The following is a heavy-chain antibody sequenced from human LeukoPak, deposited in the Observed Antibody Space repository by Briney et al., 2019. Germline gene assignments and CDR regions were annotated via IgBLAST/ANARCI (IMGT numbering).Heavy chain of an antibody. CDR2: IYYSGST. CDR1: GGPISSYY. D-gene: IGHD3-10*01. Sequence: SETLSLTCTVSGGPISSYYWSWIRQPPGKGLEWIGYIYYSGSTNYNPSLKSRVTISVDTSKNQFSLKLSSVTAADTAVYYCARTMYYYGSGDSDYWGQGTLVTVSS. J-gene: IGHJ4*02. V-gene: IGHV4-59*01. CDR3: ARTMYYYGSGDSDY.